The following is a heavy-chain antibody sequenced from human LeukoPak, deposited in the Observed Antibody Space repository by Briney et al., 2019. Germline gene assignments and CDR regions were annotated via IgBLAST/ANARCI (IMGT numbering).Heavy chain of an antibody. V-gene: IGHV3-7*03. J-gene: IGHJ4*02. CDR2: IKQDGSEK. Sequence: GGSLRLSCAASGFTFSSYGMHWVRQAPGKGLEWVANIKQDGSEKYYVDSVKGRFTISRDNAKNSLYLQMNSLRAEDMALYYCAKDYYGSGSPRGPFDSWGQGTLVTVSS. CDR3: AKDYYGSGSPRGPFDS. D-gene: IGHD3-10*01. CDR1: GFTFSSYG.